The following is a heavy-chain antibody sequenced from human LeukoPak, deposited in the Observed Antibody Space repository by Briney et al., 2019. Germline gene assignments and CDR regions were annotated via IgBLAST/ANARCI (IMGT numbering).Heavy chain of an antibody. V-gene: IGHV4-4*07. CDR2: IYTSGST. Sequence: SETLSLTCTVSGGSIIGYYWSWIRQPAGKGLEWIGRIYTSGSTDYNPSLKSRVTISVDTSKNQFSLKLSSVTAADTAMYYCARVKDPGGYYYYYYMDVWGKGTTVTVSS. D-gene: IGHD3-16*01. J-gene: IGHJ6*03. CDR3: ARVKDPGGYYYYYYMDV. CDR1: GGSIIGYY.